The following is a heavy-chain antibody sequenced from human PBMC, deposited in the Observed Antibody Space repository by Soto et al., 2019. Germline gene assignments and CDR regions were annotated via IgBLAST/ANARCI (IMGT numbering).Heavy chain of an antibody. Sequence: GASVKVSCKASGYTFTSYGISWVRQAPGQGLEGMGWISAYNGNTNYAQKLQGRVTMTTDTSTSTAYMELRSLRSDDTAVYYCARGYPSTMIVVVNNWFDPWGQGNLVTVSS. D-gene: IGHD3-22*01. V-gene: IGHV1-18*01. J-gene: IGHJ5*02. CDR2: ISAYNGNT. CDR3: ARGYPSTMIVVVNNWFDP. CDR1: GYTFTSYG.